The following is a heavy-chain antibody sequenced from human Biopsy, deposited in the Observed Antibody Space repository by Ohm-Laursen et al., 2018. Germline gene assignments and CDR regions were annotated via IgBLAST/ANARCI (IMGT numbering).Heavy chain of an antibody. CDR1: GGSFTGHY. CDR3: ARGSNEYGGLYFPH. D-gene: IGHD4-23*01. V-gene: IGHV4-59*11. J-gene: IGHJ1*01. Sequence: SDTLSLTRTVSGGSFTGHYWTWIRQPPGKGLEWIGHISHTGYTSYKSSLKSRVTISLDTSRKHFSLRLTPLAAADTAVYYCARGSNEYGGLYFPHWGQGTLVTVSS. CDR2: ISHTGYT.